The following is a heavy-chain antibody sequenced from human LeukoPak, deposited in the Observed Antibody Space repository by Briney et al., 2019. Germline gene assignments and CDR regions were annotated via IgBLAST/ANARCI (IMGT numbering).Heavy chain of an antibody. V-gene: IGHV5-51*01. CDR2: IYPGDSDT. D-gene: IGHD2-15*01. J-gene: IGHJ4*02. CDR3: ARLDATRGGDC. Sequence: GESLKISCKGSGXRFTSYWSGWVRQMPGKGLEWMEIIYPGDSDTIYSPSFQGQVTISADRSISTAYLRWSSLQASDTAIYYCARLDATRGGDCWGQGTLVTVSS. CDR1: GXRFTSYW.